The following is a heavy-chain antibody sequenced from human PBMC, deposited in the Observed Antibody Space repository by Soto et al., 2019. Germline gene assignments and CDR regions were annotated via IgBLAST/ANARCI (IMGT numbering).Heavy chain of an antibody. CDR2: IYYSGST. J-gene: IGHJ4*02. Sequence: LSLTCTVSGGSISSGDYYWSWIRQPPGKGLEWIGYIYYSGSTYYNPSLKSRVTISVDTSKNQFSLKLSSVTAADTAVYYCAREYYYDSSGSYFDYWGQGTLVTVSS. D-gene: IGHD3-22*01. CDR3: AREYYYDSSGSYFDY. V-gene: IGHV4-30-4*01. CDR1: GGSISSGDYY.